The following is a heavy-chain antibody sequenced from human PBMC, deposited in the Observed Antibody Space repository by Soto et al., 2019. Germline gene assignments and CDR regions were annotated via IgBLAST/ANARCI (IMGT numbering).Heavy chain of an antibody. D-gene: IGHD2-15*01. J-gene: IGHJ4*02. CDR1: GGSISSSSYY. Sequence: QLQLQESGPGLVKPSETLSLTCTVSGGSISSSSYYWCWIRQPPGKGLEWIGSIYYSVSTYYNPSPKMRVTIPVDTSKHQFSLKLSSVTAADTAVYYCARHRALRGGREVDYFDYWGQGNLVTVSS. CDR3: ARHRALRGGREVDYFDY. V-gene: IGHV4-39*01. CDR2: IYYSVST.